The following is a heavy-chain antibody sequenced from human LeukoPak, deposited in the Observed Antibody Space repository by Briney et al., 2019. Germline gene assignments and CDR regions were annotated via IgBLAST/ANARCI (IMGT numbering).Heavy chain of an antibody. CDR3: ARDHSLIVPSHWFDP. Sequence: SQTLSLTCTVSGGSISSGSYYWSWIRQPAGKGLGWIGRIYTSGSTNYNPSLKSRVTISVDTSKNQFSLKLSSVTAADTAVYYCARDHSLIVPSHWFDPWGQRTLVTVSS. CDR2: IYTSGST. V-gene: IGHV4-61*02. D-gene: IGHD3-22*01. J-gene: IGHJ5*02. CDR1: GGSISSGSYY.